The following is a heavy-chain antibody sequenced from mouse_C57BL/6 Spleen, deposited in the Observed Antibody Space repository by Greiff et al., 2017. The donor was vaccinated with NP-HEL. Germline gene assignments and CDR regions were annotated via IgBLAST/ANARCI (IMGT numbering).Heavy chain of an antibody. V-gene: IGHV1-69*01. Sequence: QVQLKQPGAELVMPGASVKLSCKASGYTFTSYWMHWVKQRPGQGLEWIGEIDPSDSYTNYNQKFKGKSTLTVDKSSSTAYMQLSSLTSEDSAVYYCARKGLEGFAYWGQGTLVTVSA. CDR1: GYTFTSYW. CDR2: IDPSDSYT. D-gene: IGHD3-1*01. J-gene: IGHJ3*01. CDR3: ARKGLEGFAY.